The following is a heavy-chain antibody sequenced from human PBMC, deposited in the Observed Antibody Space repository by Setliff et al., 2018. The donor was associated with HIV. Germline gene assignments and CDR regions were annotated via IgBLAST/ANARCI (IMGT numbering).Heavy chain of an antibody. CDR2: IHYSGIV. CDR1: GGSMKNFY. Sequence: SETLSLTCTVSGGSMKNFYWSWIRQVPAGRLQWIGHIHYSGIVNYSPSLSNRLTISAQTSKNQFSMPLNSVTTADTALYYCARVAKDSSFFSASGPSYFDPWGQGTLVTVSS. CDR3: ARVAKDSSFFSASGPSYFDP. J-gene: IGHJ5*02. D-gene: IGHD1-26*01. V-gene: IGHV4-59*01.